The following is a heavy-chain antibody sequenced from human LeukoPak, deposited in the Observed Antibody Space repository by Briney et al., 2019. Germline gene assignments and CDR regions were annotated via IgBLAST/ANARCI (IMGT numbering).Heavy chain of an antibody. CDR3: ARVDTAMAGWFDP. CDR2: IDYTGST. D-gene: IGHD5-18*01. CDR1: GGSINDAY. V-gene: IGHV4-59*08. J-gene: IGHJ5*02. Sequence: SETLSLTCTVSGGSINDAYWSWIRQSPGRGLEWIGYIDYTGSTNYHPSLRGRVTISLATSKKQFSLTLSSVTAADTAVYYCARVDTAMAGWFDPWGQGTLVTVSS.